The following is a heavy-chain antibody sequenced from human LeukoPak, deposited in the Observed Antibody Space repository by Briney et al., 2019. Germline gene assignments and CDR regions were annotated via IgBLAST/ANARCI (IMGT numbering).Heavy chain of an antibody. J-gene: IGHJ5*02. D-gene: IGHD2-15*01. Sequence: SETLSLTCSVSGGSISSDHWNWIRQTPGKGLEWIGCIYYSGRTYYNPSLKSRVTISVDTSKNQFSLKLSSVTAADTAVYYCARVCSGGSCYGWFDPWGQGTLVTVSS. CDR1: GGSISSDH. CDR3: ARVCSGGSCYGWFDP. CDR2: IYYSGRT. V-gene: IGHV4-59*01.